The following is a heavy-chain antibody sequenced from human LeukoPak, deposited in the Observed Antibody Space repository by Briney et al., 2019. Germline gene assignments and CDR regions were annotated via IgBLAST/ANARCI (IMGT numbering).Heavy chain of an antibody. CDR2: IYHSGST. Sequence: SETLSLTCAVSGGSISSSNWWSWVRQPPGKGLEWIGEIYHSGSTNYNPSLKSRVTISVDKSKNQFSLKLSSVTAADTAVYYCAREGRIAAAGTLDYWGHGTLVTVSS. J-gene: IGHJ4*01. CDR1: GGSISSSNW. CDR3: AREGRIAAAGTLDY. V-gene: IGHV4-4*02. D-gene: IGHD6-13*01.